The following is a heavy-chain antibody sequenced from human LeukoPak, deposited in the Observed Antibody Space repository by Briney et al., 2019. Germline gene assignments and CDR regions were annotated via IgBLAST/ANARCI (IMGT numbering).Heavy chain of an antibody. V-gene: IGHV1-46*01. CDR1: GYTFTSNY. Sequence: ASVKVSCKASGYTFTSNYIHWVRQAPGQGLEWMGMIYPRDGSTSYAQKFQGRVTMTRDTSISTAYMELSSLRSDDTAVFYCARRIAAAGHFDYWGQGTLVTVSS. D-gene: IGHD6-13*01. CDR2: IYPRDGST. CDR3: ARRIAAAGHFDY. J-gene: IGHJ4*02.